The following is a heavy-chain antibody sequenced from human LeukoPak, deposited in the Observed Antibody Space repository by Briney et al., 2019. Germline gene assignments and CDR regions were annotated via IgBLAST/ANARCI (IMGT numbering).Heavy chain of an antibody. J-gene: IGHJ5*02. Sequence: PSETLSLTCTVSGGSINSYYWSWIRQPPGKGLEWIGDISYSGRTNYNPSLKSRVTVSVDTSKNQFSLKLSSVTAADTAVYHCARRDGYCSSSSCYFARFDPWGQGTLVTV. CDR3: ARRDGYCSSSSCYFARFDP. CDR2: ISYSGRT. D-gene: IGHD2-2*01. V-gene: IGHV4-59*08. CDR1: GGSINSYY.